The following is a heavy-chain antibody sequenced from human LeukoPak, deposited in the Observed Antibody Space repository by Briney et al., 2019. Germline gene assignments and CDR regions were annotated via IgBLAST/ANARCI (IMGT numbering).Heavy chain of an antibody. CDR3: ARGVSYGGTLRGWFDP. Sequence: PGGSLRLSCAASGFTFSSYWMTWVRQAPGKGLEWVANIKQDGSEKYYVDSVKGRFTISRDNAKSSLHLQMNSLRAEDTAVYYCARGVSYGGTLRGWFDPWGQGTLVTVSS. J-gene: IGHJ5*02. V-gene: IGHV3-7*01. CDR1: GFTFSSYW. CDR2: IKQDGSEK. D-gene: IGHD4-23*01.